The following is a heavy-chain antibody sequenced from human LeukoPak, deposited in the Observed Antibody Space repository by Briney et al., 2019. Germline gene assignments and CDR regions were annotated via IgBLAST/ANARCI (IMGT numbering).Heavy chain of an antibody. Sequence: GGSLRLSCAASGFTFSSYAMHWVRQAPGKGLEWVAVISYDGSNKYYADSVKGRFTISRDNSKNTLYLQMNSLRAEDTDVYYCARDLGYWGQGTLVTVSS. J-gene: IGHJ4*02. CDR3: ARDLGY. CDR1: GFTFSSYA. CDR2: ISYDGSNK. V-gene: IGHV3-30-3*01.